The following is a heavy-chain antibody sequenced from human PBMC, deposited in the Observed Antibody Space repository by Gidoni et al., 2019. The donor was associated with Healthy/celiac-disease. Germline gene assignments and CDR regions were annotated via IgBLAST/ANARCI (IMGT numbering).Heavy chain of an antibody. J-gene: IGHJ6*02. Sequence: EVQLVESGGGLVQPGGSLRLSCAASGFTFSSYSMNWVRQAPGKGLEWVSYISSSSSTIYYADSVKGRFTISRDNAKNSLYLQMNSLRDEDTAVYYCARDSVVLVPAAMKSHYYYGMDVWGQGTTVTVSS. CDR3: ARDSVVLVPAAMKSHYYYGMDV. CDR1: GFTFSSYS. V-gene: IGHV3-48*02. CDR2: ISSSSSTI. D-gene: IGHD2-2*01.